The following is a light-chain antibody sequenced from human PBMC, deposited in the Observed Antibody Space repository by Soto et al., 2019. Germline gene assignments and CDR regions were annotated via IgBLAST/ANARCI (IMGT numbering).Light chain of an antibody. V-gene: IGLV1-40*01. CDR3: QSYDTGLSGPVV. J-gene: IGLJ2*01. CDR1: GSNIGAGFD. CDR2: GNT. Sequence: QSVLTQPPSLSGAPGQNIIISCTGGGSNIGAGFDVHWYQQLPGTAPKLLIYGNTNRPSGVPDRFSGSKSGTSASLVITGLQAEDEADYYCQSYDTGLSGPVVFGGGTKLTLL.